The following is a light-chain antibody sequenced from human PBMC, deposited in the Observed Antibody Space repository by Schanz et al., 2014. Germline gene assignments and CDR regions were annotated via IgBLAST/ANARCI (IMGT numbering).Light chain of an antibody. CDR3: SSYTSSGTLV. CDR1: SSDIGGYNY. V-gene: IGLV2-8*01. Sequence: QSALTQPPSASGSPGQSVTISCTGTSSDIGGYNYVSWYQQHPGEAPKLMLYEVTKRPSGVPDRFSGSKSGNTASLTISGLQAEDEAEYYCSSYTSSGTLVFGGGTKLTVL. J-gene: IGLJ2*01. CDR2: EVT.